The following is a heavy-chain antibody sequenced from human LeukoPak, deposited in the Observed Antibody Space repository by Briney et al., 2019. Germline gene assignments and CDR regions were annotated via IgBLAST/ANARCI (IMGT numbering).Heavy chain of an antibody. J-gene: IGHJ6*02. V-gene: IGHV3-21*01. CDR2: ISSSSSYI. CDR1: GFTFSSYA. Sequence: GGSLRLSCAASGFTFSSYAMNWVRQAPGKGLEWVSSISSSSSYIYYADSVKGRFTISRDNAKNSLYLQMNSLRAEDTAVYYCARDSPVYYGMDVWGQGTTVTVSS. CDR3: ARDSPVYYGMDV.